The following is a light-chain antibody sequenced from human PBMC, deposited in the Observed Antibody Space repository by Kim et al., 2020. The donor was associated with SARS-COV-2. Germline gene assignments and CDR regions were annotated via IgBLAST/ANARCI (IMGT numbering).Light chain of an antibody. CDR3: QQYGRSPLT. CDR2: GAS. V-gene: IGKV3-20*01. Sequence: SPGERATLSCRASQTVSSRSLAWYQQKPGQAPRLLISGASSRATGIPDRVSGSGSGTDFTLTISRLEPEDFAVYYCQQYGRSPLTFGGGTKVDIK. J-gene: IGKJ4*01. CDR1: QTVSSRS.